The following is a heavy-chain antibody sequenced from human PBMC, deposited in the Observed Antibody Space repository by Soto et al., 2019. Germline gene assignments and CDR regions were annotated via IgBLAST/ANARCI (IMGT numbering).Heavy chain of an antibody. V-gene: IGHV3-23*01. CDR2: ISGSGGST. D-gene: IGHD2-2*01. CDR1: GFTFSSYA. J-gene: IGHJ4*02. CDR3: AKDNGDCSSTSCYFDY. Sequence: GGSLRLSCAASGFTFSSYAMSWVRQAPGKGLEWVSAISGSGGSTYYADSVKGRFTISRDNSKNTLYLQMNSLRAEDTAVYYCAKDNGDCSSTSCYFDYWGQGTLVTVSS.